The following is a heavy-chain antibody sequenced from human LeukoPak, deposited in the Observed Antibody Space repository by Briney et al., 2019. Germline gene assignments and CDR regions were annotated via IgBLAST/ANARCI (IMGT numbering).Heavy chain of an antibody. CDR2: INHSGST. J-gene: IGHJ3*02. CDR1: GGSFSGYY. V-gene: IGHV4-34*01. CDR3: ANGFGVDYDYVWGSYRGADDAFDI. D-gene: IGHD3-16*02. Sequence: SETLSLTCAVYGGSFSGYYWSWIRQPPGKGLEWIGEINHSGSTNYNPSLKSRVTISVDTSKNQFSLKLSSVTAADTAVYYCANGFGVDYDYVWGSYRGADDAFDIWGQGTMVTVSS.